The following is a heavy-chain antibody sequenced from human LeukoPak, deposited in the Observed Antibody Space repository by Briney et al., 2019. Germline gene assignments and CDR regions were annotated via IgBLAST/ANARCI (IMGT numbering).Heavy chain of an antibody. CDR2: IYSGGST. J-gene: IGHJ4*02. Sequence: PGGSLRLSCAASGFTVSSNYMSWVSQAPGKGLEWVSVIYSGGSTYYADSVKGRFTISRDNSKNTLYPQMNSVRAEDTAVYYCASSDSSSREDVYFDYWGQGTLVTVSS. CDR3: ASSDSSSREDVYFDY. V-gene: IGHV3-53*01. CDR1: GFTVSSNY. D-gene: IGHD6-13*01.